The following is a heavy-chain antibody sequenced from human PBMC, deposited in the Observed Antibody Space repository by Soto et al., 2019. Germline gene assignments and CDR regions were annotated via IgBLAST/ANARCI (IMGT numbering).Heavy chain of an antibody. CDR1: GFTFSSYA. CDR2: ISGSGGST. Sequence: EVQLLESGGGLVQPGGSLRLSCAASGFTFSSYAMSWVRQAPGKGLEWVSAISGSGGSTYYADSVKGRFTISRDNSKNTLYLQMNSLRAEDTAVYYCASYPSSGYYAYYYYGMDVWGQGTTVTVSS. CDR3: ASYPSSGYYAYYYYGMDV. V-gene: IGHV3-23*01. D-gene: IGHD3-22*01. J-gene: IGHJ6*02.